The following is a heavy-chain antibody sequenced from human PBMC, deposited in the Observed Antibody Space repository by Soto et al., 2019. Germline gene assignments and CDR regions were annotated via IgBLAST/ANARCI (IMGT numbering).Heavy chain of an antibody. Sequence: EVQLVESGGGLVQTGGSLRLSCAASGFTFSSYWMSWVRQAPGKGLEWVANIKQDGSEKYYVDSVNGRFTISRDNAKNSPYLQVNSLRVEDTAVYYCAREKRANGYFDYWGQGTLVTVSS. CDR3: AREKRANGYFDY. CDR1: GFTFSSYW. CDR2: IKQDGSEK. V-gene: IGHV3-7*01. J-gene: IGHJ4*02. D-gene: IGHD6-25*01.